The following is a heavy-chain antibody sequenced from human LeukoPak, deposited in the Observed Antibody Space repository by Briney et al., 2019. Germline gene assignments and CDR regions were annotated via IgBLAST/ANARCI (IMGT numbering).Heavy chain of an antibody. CDR2: ISYDGSNK. CDR1: GFTFSSYA. J-gene: IGHJ4*02. CDR3: ARDNWRGTYDSPPGQFDY. D-gene: IGHD3-3*01. V-gene: IGHV3-30-3*01. Sequence: PGGSLRLSCAASGFTFSSYAMHWVRQAPGKGLEWVAVISYDGSNKYYADSVKGRFTISRDNSKNTLYLQMNSLRAEDTAVYYCARDNWRGTYDSPPGQFDYWGQGTLVTVSS.